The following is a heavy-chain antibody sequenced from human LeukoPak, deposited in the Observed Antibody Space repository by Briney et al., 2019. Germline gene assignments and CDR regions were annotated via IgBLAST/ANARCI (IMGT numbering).Heavy chain of an antibody. CDR1: GGSMITSNYY. CDR3: ARSSLEWLIWDDY. J-gene: IGHJ4*02. V-gene: IGHV4-39*01. Sequence: SETLSLTCTVSGGSMITSNYYWGWIRQPPGRGLEWIGSIYYSGSTYYNPSLESRVTISVDTSKNQFSLKLSSVTAADTAVYYCARSSLEWLIWDDYWGQGTLVTVSS. CDR2: IYYSGST. D-gene: IGHD3-3*02.